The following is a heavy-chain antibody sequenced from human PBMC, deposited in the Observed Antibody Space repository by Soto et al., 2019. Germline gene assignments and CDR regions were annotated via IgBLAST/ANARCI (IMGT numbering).Heavy chain of an antibody. J-gene: IGHJ4*02. CDR1: EYTLTELS. CDR2: FDPEDGET. Sequence: ASGKVSCNFSEYTLTELSMHWVRQAPGKGLEWMGGFDPEDGETIYAQKFQGRVTMTEDTSTDTAYMELSSLRSEDPHVYYCATVTAMAHGWGQGTLVTVSS. CDR3: ATVTAMAHG. D-gene: IGHD5-18*01. V-gene: IGHV1-24*01.